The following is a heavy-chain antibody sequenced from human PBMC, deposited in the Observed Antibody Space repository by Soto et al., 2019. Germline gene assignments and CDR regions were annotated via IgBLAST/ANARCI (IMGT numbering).Heavy chain of an antibody. CDR1: GYTFTSYG. J-gene: IGHJ4*02. Sequence: GASVKVSCKASGYTFTSYGISWVRQAPGQGLEWMGWISAYNGNTNYAQKLQGRVTMTTDTSTSTAYMELRSLRSDDTAVYYCARARPVVITTGFDYWGQGPLVTVSS. CDR2: ISAYNGNT. CDR3: ARARPVVITTGFDY. D-gene: IGHD3-22*01. V-gene: IGHV1-18*01.